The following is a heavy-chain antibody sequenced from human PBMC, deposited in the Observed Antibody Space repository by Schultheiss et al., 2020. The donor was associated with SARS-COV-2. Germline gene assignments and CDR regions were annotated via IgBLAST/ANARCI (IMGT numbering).Heavy chain of an antibody. D-gene: IGHD3-16*02. J-gene: IGHJ4*02. V-gene: IGHV1-24*01. Sequence: GGSLRLSCKVSRYTLTELSIHWVRQAPGKGLEWMGGFNPEDGKIIYAQKFQGRVTMTEDTSTDTAYMELNSLRSEDTAVYYCATADVVPYYFEYWGQGTLVTVSS. CDR2: FNPEDGKI. CDR3: ATADVVPYYFEY. CDR1: RYTLTELS.